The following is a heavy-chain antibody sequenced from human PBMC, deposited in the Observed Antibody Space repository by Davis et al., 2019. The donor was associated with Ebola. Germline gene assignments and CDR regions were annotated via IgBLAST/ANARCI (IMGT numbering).Heavy chain of an antibody. J-gene: IGHJ4*02. CDR3: TCIRGYALNY. CDR1: GFTFSGSA. CDR2: IRSKANSYAT. D-gene: IGHD5-12*01. Sequence: GESLKISCAASGFTFSGSAMHWVRQASGKGLEWVGRIRSKANSYATAYAASVKGRFTISRDDSKNTAYLQMNSLKTEDTAVYYCTCIRGYALNYWGQGTLVTVSS. V-gene: IGHV3-73*01.